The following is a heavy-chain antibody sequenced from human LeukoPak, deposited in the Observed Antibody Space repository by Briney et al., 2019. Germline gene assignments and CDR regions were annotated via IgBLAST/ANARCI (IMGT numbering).Heavy chain of an antibody. CDR1: GASISSGSYY. CDR2: IYYSGNT. CDR3: ARHRRGYDDRIDY. Sequence: PSETLSLTCTVSGASISSGSYYWGWIRQPPGKGLEWIGSIYYSGNTFYNPSLKSRLTISVDTSKNHFSLRLSSVTAADTALYYCARHRRGYDDRIDYWGQGTLVTVSS. J-gene: IGHJ4*02. V-gene: IGHV4-39*01. D-gene: IGHD5-12*01.